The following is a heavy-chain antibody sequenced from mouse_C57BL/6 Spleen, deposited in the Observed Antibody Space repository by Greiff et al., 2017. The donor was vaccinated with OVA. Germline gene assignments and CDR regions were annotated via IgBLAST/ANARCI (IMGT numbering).Heavy chain of an antibody. J-gene: IGHJ2*01. V-gene: IGHV1-69*01. CDR3: ARRGSYSNYRDY. CDR1: GYTFTSYW. Sequence: VQLQQPGAELVMPGASVKLSCKASGYTFTSYWMHWVKQRPGQGLEWIGEIDPSDSYTNYNQKFKGKSTLTVDKSSSTAYMQLSSLTSEDSAVYYCARRGSYSNYRDYWGQGTTLTVSS. CDR2: IDPSDSYT. D-gene: IGHD2-5*01.